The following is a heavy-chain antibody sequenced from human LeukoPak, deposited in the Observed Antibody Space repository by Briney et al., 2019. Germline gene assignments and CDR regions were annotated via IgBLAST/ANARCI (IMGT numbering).Heavy chain of an antibody. CDR2: ISSSSSTI. J-gene: IGHJ5*02. CDR3: ARQSTVVVPAAIDP. Sequence: GGSLRLSCAASGFTFSSYSMNWVRQAPGKGLEWVSYISSSSSTIYYADSVKGRFTISRDNAKNSLYLQMNSLRAEATAVYYCARQSTVVVPAAIDPWGQGTLVTVSS. D-gene: IGHD2-2*01. V-gene: IGHV3-48*01. CDR1: GFTFSSYS.